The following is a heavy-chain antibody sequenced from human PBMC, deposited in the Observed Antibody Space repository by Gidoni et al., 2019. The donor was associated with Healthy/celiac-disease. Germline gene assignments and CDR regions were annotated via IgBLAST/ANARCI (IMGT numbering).Heavy chain of an antibody. V-gene: IGHV4-31*03. CDR2: IYYSGST. CDR1: GGSISRGGYY. Sequence: VQLQESGPGLVKPSQTLSLTCTVSGGSISRGGYYWRWIRQHPGKGLEWIGYIYYSGSTYYNPSLKSRVTISVDTSKNQFSLKLSSVTAADTAVYYCARDRSSPGIAAAGTKVGGYYGMDVWGQGTTVTVSS. D-gene: IGHD6-13*01. CDR3: ARDRSSPGIAAAGTKVGGYYGMDV. J-gene: IGHJ6*02.